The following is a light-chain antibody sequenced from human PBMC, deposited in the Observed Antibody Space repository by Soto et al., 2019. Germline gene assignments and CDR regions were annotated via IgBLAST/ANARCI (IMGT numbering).Light chain of an antibody. J-gene: IGLJ2*01. V-gene: IGLV2-14*01. CDR2: EVS. CDR1: SSDVGGYKY. Sequence: QSALTQPASVSGSPGQSITISCTGTSSDVGGYKYVSWYQQYPGKAPKLMIYEVSNRPSGVSNRFSGSKSGNTASLTISGLQAEDDADYYCSSYTSSRTLLFGGGTKHTVL. CDR3: SSYTSSRTLL.